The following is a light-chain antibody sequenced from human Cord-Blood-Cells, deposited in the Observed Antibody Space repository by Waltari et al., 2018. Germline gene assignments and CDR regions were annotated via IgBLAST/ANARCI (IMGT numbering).Light chain of an antibody. Sequence: QSALTQPASVSGSPGQSITISCTGTSSDDGSYNLVSVYQQHPGKAPRLIFYGGSKRPSGVSDRFSGSKSGNKASLTISGLQAEDEADYYCCSYAGSSTWVFGGGTKLTVL. V-gene: IGLV2-23*01. CDR3: CSYAGSSTWV. CDR1: SSDDGSYNL. J-gene: IGLJ3*02. CDR2: GGS.